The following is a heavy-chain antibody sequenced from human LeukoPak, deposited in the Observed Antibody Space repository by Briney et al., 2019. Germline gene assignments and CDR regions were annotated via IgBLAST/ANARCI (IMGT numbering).Heavy chain of an antibody. J-gene: IGHJ4*02. CDR1: GYTFTNYA. D-gene: IGHD4-23*01. Sequence: ASVKVSCKASGYTFTNYALHWVRQAPGQSLEWMGWTNGATGNTRFSQDFQGRLTITIDTSASTGYVELSSLRSEDTAVCYCARSPGGNARTWLDYWGQGTLVTVSS. V-gene: IGHV1-3*02. CDR3: ARSPGGNARTWLDY. CDR2: TNGATGNT.